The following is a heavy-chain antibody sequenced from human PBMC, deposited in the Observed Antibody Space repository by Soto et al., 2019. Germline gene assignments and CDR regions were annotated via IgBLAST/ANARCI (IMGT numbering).Heavy chain of an antibody. D-gene: IGHD3-22*01. CDR3: ARCFYDSSGFDS. J-gene: IGHJ4*02. CDR1: GGTISSSSYY. Sequence: PSETLSLTSRASGGTISSSSYYWGWIRQPPGKGLEWIGNIYYSGTTYYNPSLKSRVTISVDMSKNQFSLKLSFVTAADTAMYYCARCFYDSSGFDSWGQGTLVTVSS. V-gene: IGHV4-39*01. CDR2: IYYSGTT.